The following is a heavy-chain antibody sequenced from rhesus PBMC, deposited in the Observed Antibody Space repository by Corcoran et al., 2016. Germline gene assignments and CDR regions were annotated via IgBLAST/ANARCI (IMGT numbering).Heavy chain of an antibody. Sequence: QVQLQESGPGMVKPSETLSPTCAVSGGSTSSSNWWSWIRQHPGTGLEWMWYSIGSSGRTYYNPSLEGRVTISTDTSKNQFSLKLSSVTAADTAVYYCARDSPAYCSGGVCFDYWGQGVLVTVSS. D-gene: IGHD2-39*02. J-gene: IGHJ4*01. CDR3: ARDSPAYCSGGVCFDY. CDR2: SIGSSGRT. V-gene: IGHV4-65*01. CDR1: GGSTSSSNW.